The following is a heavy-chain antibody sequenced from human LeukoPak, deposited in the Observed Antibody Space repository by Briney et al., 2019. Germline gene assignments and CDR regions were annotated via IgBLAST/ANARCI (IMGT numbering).Heavy chain of an antibody. CDR1: GDSISSYY. J-gene: IGHJ5*02. Sequence: PSETLSLTCTVSGDSISSYYWSWIRQPPGKGLEWIGYIYYSGSTNYNPSLKSRVTISVDTSKNQFSLKLSSVTAADTAVYYGVVVREGSFDPWGQGTLVTVFS. CDR3: VVVREGSFDP. V-gene: IGHV4-59*01. CDR2: IYYSGST. D-gene: IGHD3-22*01.